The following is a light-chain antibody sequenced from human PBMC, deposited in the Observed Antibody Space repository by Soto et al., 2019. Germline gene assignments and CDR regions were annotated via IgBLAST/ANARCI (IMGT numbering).Light chain of an antibody. Sequence: SVLTQPASVSGSPGQSITIPCTGTSSDIGGYNYVSWYLQHPGKAPKLMIYDVSNRPSGVSNRFSGSKSGNTASLTISGLQAEDEADYYCSSYTSSVSRYVFGGGTKLTVL. J-gene: IGLJ2*01. CDR3: SSYTSSVSRYV. V-gene: IGLV2-14*01. CDR2: DVS. CDR1: SSDIGGYNY.